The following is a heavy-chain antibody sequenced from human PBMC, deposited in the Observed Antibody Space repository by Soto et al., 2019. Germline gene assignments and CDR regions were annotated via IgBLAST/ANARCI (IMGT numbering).Heavy chain of an antibody. V-gene: IGHV1-69*04. D-gene: IGHD6-13*01. CDR3: ARDQRGGIAAAGTNAFDI. CDR2: IIPILGIA. J-gene: IGHJ3*02. Sequence: ASVKVSCKASGGTFSSYAISWVRQAPGQGLEWMGRIIPILGIANYAQKFQGRVTITADKSTSTAYMELSSQRSEDTAVYYGARDQRGGIAAAGTNAFDIWGQGTMVTVSS. CDR1: GGTFSSYA.